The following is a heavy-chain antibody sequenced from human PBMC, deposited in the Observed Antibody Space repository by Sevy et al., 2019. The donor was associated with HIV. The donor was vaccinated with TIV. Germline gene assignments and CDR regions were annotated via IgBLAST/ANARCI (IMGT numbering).Heavy chain of an antibody. CDR3: ARDRYCSSTSCSKSPNWFDP. CDR1: GFTFSSYA. CDR2: ISYDGSNK. D-gene: IGHD2-2*01. V-gene: IGHV3-30-3*01. Sequence: GGSLRLSCAASGFTFSSYAMHWVRQAPGKGLEWVAVISYDGSNKYYADSVKGRFTISRDNSKNTLYLQMNSLRAEDTAVYYCARDRYCSSTSCSKSPNWFDPWDQGTLVTVSS. J-gene: IGHJ5*02.